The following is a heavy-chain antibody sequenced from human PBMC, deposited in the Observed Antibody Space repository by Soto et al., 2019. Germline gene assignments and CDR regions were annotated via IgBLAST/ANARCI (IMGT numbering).Heavy chain of an antibody. CDR2: SSNSGTYT. CDR1: GFTFSDYY. V-gene: IGHV3-11*06. D-gene: IGHD3-10*02. CDR3: ARSGDNYNVLDY. J-gene: IGHJ4*02. Sequence: GGSLRLSCVVPGFTFSDYYMSWVRQAPGKGLEWLSYSSNSGTYTKYAGSVKGRFSISRDNAKNSLHLQVNSLRGEDTAVYYCARSGDNYNVLDYWGQGTPVTVSS.